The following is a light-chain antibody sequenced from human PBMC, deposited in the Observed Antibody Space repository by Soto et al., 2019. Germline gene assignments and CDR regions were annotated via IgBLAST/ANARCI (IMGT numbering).Light chain of an antibody. CDR1: SGAIASNS. J-gene: IGLJ2*01. CDR3: QSYDSNTVV. V-gene: IGLV6-57*04. CDR2: EDN. Sequence: NFMLPKPHSVSESPGKTVIISCTRSSGAIASNSVQWYQQRPGSAPSTVIYEDNQRPSGVPDRFSGSTDGSSNSASLTISGLQTEDEADYYCQSYDSNTVVFGGGTKVTVL.